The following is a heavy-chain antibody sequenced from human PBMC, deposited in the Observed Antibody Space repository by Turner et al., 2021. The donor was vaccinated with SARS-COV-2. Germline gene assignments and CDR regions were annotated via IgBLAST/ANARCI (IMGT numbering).Heavy chain of an antibody. J-gene: IGHJ4*02. Sequence: QLQLQESGPGPVRPTETLSFTCPVPGGSSSSSSYYWGWIRQPPGKGLEWIGSIYYRGSTYYNPYLKSRVTISVDTSKNQFALKLSSVTAADTAVYYCAGLRPTQNFDYWGQGTLVTVSS. D-gene: IGHD1-1*01. V-gene: IGHV4-39*01. CDR3: AGLRPTQNFDY. CDR1: GGSSSSSSYY. CDR2: IYYRGST.